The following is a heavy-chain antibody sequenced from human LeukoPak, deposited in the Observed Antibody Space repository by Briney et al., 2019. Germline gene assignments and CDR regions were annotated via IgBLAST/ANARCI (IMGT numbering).Heavy chain of an antibody. J-gene: IGHJ4*02. CDR1: GYTFSGYY. Sequence: ASVKVSCKASGYTFSGYYIHWVRQGPGQGLEWMGWINPNSGTNYAQNFQGRVTMTRDTSISTAYMELSRLRSDDTAVYYCAREEQHQRGRHFEYWGQGPLVNVSS. CDR2: INPNSGT. D-gene: IGHD6-13*01. CDR3: AREEQHQRGRHFEY. V-gene: IGHV1-2*02.